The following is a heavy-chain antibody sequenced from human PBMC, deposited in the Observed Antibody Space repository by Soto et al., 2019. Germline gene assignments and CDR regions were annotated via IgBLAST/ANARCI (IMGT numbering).Heavy chain of an antibody. Sequence: PGGSLRLSCAASGFTFSSYSMNWVRQAPGKGLEWVSSISSSSSYIYYADSVKGRFTISRDNAKNSLYLQMNSLRAEDTAVYYCARDRKIAVAGPAGMDVWGQGTTVTVSS. D-gene: IGHD6-19*01. CDR2: ISSSSSYI. CDR3: ARDRKIAVAGPAGMDV. J-gene: IGHJ6*02. CDR1: GFTFSSYS. V-gene: IGHV3-21*01.